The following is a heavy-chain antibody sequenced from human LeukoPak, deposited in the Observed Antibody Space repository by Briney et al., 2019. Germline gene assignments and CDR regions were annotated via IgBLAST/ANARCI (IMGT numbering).Heavy chain of an antibody. Sequence: SETLSLTCAVSGGSISSGGYSWSWIRQSPGKGLEWIGYFYHSGTTYYNPSLQSRVTISVDRSKNQFSLKLSSVTAADTAVYYCARARGGIGYEYNWFDPWGQGSLVTVSS. CDR2: FYHSGTT. CDR1: GGSISSGGYS. CDR3: ARARGGIGYEYNWFDP. J-gene: IGHJ5*02. V-gene: IGHV4-30-2*06. D-gene: IGHD5-12*01.